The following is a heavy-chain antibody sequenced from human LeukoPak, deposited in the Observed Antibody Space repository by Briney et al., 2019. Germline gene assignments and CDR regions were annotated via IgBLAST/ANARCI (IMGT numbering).Heavy chain of an antibody. Sequence: SQTLSLTCTVSGGSISNSNYYWSWIRQPPGQGLEWIGYIYYSGSTYYNPSLKSRVTVSVDTSKNQFSLELSSVTAADTAVFYCARHMGGTTYDHWGQGTPVTVSS. CDR1: GGSISNSNYY. CDR3: ARHMGGTTYDH. J-gene: IGHJ4*02. CDR2: IYYSGST. D-gene: IGHD1-7*01. V-gene: IGHV4-30-4*01.